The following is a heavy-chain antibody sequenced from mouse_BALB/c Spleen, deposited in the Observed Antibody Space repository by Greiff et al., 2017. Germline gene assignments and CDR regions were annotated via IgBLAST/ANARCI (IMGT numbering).Heavy chain of an antibody. CDR3: ARSIYDGYRYAMDY. V-gene: IGHV14-3*02. J-gene: IGHJ4*01. CDR1: GFNIKDTY. CDR2: IDPANGNT. Sequence: VQLQQSGAELVKPGASVKLSCTASGFNIKDTYMHWVKQRPEQGLEWIGRIDPANGNTKYDPKFQGKATITADTSSNTAYLQRSSLTSEDTAVYYCARSIYDGYRYAMDYWGQGTSVTVSS. D-gene: IGHD2-3*01.